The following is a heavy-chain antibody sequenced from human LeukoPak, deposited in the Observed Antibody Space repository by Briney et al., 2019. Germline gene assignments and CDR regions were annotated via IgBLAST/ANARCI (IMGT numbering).Heavy chain of an antibody. D-gene: IGHD3-22*01. V-gene: IGHV1-69*04. CDR1: GGTFRSYA. CDR3: ARDDYYDSSAYRENPFDV. Sequence: GASVKVSCKASGGTFRSYAINWVRQAPGQGLEWMGRIIPMLSITNYAQKLQGRVTITADKSTNTAYMELSSLRSEDTAIYYCARDDYYDSSAYRENPFDVWGQGTMVTVSS. CDR2: IIPMLSIT. J-gene: IGHJ3*01.